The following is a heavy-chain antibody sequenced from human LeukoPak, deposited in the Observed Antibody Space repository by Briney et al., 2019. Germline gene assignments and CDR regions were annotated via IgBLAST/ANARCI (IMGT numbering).Heavy chain of an antibody. D-gene: IGHD3-10*01. CDR3: ARGLRVLLWFGEENFDY. V-gene: IGHV3-74*01. CDR2: VDTDGSNT. Sequence: PGGSLRLSCVASGFIFTNHHLHWVRQAPGKGPVWVSRVDTDGSNTDYADSVKGRFTISRDNAKNSLYLQMNSLRDEDTAVYYCARGLRVLLWFGEENFDYWGQGTLVTVSS. J-gene: IGHJ4*02. CDR1: GFIFTNHH.